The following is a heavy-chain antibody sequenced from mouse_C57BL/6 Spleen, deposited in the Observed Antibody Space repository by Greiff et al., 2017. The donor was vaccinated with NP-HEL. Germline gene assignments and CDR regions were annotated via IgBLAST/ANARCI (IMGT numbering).Heavy chain of an antibody. Sequence: QVQLQQPGAELVRPGSSVKLSCKASGYTFTSYWMHWVKQRPIQGLEWIGNIDPSDSETHYNQKFKDKATLTVDKASSTAYMQLSSLTSEDSAVYYCARDYDGHWYFDVWGTGTTVTVSS. V-gene: IGHV1-52*01. CDR1: GYTFTSYW. J-gene: IGHJ1*03. D-gene: IGHD2-4*01. CDR2: IDPSDSET. CDR3: ARDYDGHWYFDV.